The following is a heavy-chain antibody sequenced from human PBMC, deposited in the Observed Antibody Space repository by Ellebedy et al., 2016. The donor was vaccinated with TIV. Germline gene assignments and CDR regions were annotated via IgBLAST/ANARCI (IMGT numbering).Heavy chain of an antibody. D-gene: IGHD3-3*01. J-gene: IGHJ6*02. CDR2: INDRGST. CDR3: ARGGLAILGVVTGYYVLDV. CDR1: GGSFSGNY. V-gene: IGHV4-34*01. Sequence: MPSETLSLTCAVYGGSFSGNYWSWIRQPPGKGLEWIGEINDRGSTNYNPSLKSRVTISVDTSKNQFSLKLTSVSAADTAVYYCARGGLAILGVVTGYYVLDVWGQGTTVTVSS.